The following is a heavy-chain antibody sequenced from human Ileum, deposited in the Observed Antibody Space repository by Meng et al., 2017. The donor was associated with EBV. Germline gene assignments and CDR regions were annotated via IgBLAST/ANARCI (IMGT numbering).Heavy chain of an antibody. D-gene: IGHD3-22*01. Sequence: QGPLQESGPGLVKPSDTLPLPCAVSGYPISSTNWWGWIRQPPGKGLEWIGYIYYSGSTSYNPSLKSRVTMSVDTSKNQFSLNLNSVTAVDTAVYYCARNVPGTSAYYDWGQGTLVTVSS. CDR2: IYYSGST. V-gene: IGHV4-28*01. J-gene: IGHJ4*02. CDR1: GYPISSTNW. CDR3: ARNVPGTSAYYD.